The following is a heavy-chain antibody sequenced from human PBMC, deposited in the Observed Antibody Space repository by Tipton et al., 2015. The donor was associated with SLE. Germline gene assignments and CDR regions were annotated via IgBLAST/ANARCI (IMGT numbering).Heavy chain of an antibody. Sequence: TLSLTCPVSSYSIYNGFYWGWIRQSPGKGLEWIGYIYHSGTTYYNPSLKGRPTISLDTSKKQFSLKLTSVTTADTAVYYCARYYYDSTGNCLFDYWGQGTLATVSS. CDR3: ARYYYDSTGNCLFDY. CDR2: IYHSGTT. CDR1: SYSIYNGFY. V-gene: IGHV4-38-2*01. D-gene: IGHD3-22*01. J-gene: IGHJ4*02.